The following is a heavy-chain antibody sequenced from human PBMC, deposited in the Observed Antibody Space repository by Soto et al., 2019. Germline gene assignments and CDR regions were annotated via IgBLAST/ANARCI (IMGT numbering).Heavy chain of an antibody. Sequence: QVQVVESGGGVVQPGRSLRLSCAASGFTFSSYGMQWVRQAPGKGLEWVAIISWDGNNKYYADSVRGRFTISRDTSKNTLFLQMNSLRAEDTAVYYCAKGGSSSARYFDRWGQGTLVTVSS. J-gene: IGHJ5*02. V-gene: IGHV3-30*18. D-gene: IGHD6-6*01. CDR3: AKGGSSSARYFDR. CDR1: GFTFSSYG. CDR2: ISWDGNNK.